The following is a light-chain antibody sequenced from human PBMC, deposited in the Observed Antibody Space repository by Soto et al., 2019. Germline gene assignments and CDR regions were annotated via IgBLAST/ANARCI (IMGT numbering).Light chain of an antibody. CDR2: GAS. J-gene: IGKJ4*01. CDR3: QQYGSSPLT. V-gene: IGKV3-20*01. CDR1: QSVSSSY. Sequence: SVLTQSPGTLSLSPGERATLSCRASQSVSSSYLAWYQQKPGQAPRLLIYGASIRATGIPDRFSGSGSGTDFTLTISRLEPEDFAVYYCQQYGSSPLTFGGGTKVEIK.